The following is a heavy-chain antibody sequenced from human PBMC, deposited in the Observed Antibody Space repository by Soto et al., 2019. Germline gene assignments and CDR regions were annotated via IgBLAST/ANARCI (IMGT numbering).Heavy chain of an antibody. Sequence: PXQTLSLTCAISGDSVASTSAAWSLIRQSPSRGLEWLGRTYYRSKWYSDYAVSVKSRITINPDTSKNQFSLQLNSVTPEDTAVYYCARGSYYSGWVWGQGTLVTVSS. D-gene: IGHD6-19*01. CDR2: TYYRSKWYS. V-gene: IGHV6-1*01. J-gene: IGHJ4*02. CDR3: ARGSYYSGWV. CDR1: GDSVASTSAA.